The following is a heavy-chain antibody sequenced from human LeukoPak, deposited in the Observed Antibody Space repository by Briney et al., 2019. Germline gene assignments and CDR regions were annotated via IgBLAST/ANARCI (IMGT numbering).Heavy chain of an antibody. CDR2: IYYSGST. Sequence: PSETLSLTCTVSGGSISSSSYYWGWIRQPPGKGLEWIGSIYYSGSTYYNPSLKSRVTISVDTSKNQFSLKLSSVTAADTAVYYCASIAARRRGVYYFDYWGQGTLVTVSS. D-gene: IGHD6-6*01. CDR1: GGSISSSSYY. V-gene: IGHV4-39*07. CDR3: ASIAARRRGVYYFDY. J-gene: IGHJ4*02.